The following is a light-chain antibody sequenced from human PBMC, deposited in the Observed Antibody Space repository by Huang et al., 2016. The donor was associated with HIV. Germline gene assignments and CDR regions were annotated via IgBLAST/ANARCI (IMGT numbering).Light chain of an antibody. CDR3: QHYNKWPPA. V-gene: IGKV3-15*01. CDR1: QSIDTN. Sequence: EVVLTQSPATLSVSPGERATLPCGASQSIDTNLAWYQQKPGQSPRLLIFGASTRAIGIPARFGGSGSGTEFTLTISSLQSEDFAIYYCQHYNKWPPAFGQGTKLEIK. J-gene: IGKJ2*01. CDR2: GAS.